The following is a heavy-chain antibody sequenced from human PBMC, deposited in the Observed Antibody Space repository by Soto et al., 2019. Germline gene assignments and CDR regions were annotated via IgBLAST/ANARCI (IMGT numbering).Heavy chain of an antibody. J-gene: IGHJ4*02. CDR2: ISAYNGNT. D-gene: IGHD1-7*01. V-gene: IGHV1-18*04. CDR3: ASDQSPKTGTADY. CDR1: GYTFTSYG. Sequence: ASVKVSCKASGYTFTSYGIRWVRQAPGQGLEWMGWISAYNGNTNYAQKLQGRVTMTTDTSTSTAYMELRRLRSDTTAVYYGASDQSPKTGTADYCHQGPLVTVSS.